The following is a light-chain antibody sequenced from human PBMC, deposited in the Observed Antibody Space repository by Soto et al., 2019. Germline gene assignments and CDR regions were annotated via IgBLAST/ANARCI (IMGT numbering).Light chain of an antibody. J-gene: IGLJ2*01. CDR2: GVR. CDR3: SSYAGTNNLI. V-gene: IGLV2-8*01. CDR1: SSDVGGYDY. Sequence: QSALTQPPSASGSPGQSVTISCTGTSSDVGGYDYVSWYQQHPGKAPKLMIYGVRKRPSGVPDRFSGSKSGNTASLTVSGLQAEDEAHYYCSSYAGTNNLIFGGGTKLTVL.